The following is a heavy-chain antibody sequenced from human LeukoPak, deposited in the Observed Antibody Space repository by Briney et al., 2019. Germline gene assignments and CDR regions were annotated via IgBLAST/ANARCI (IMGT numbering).Heavy chain of an antibody. V-gene: IGHV1-46*01. J-gene: IGHJ5*02. CDR2: INPSGGST. CDR1: GYTFTSYY. Sequence: ASVKVSCKASGYTFTSYYMHWVRQAPGQGLEWMGIINPSGGSTSYARKFQGRVTMTRDTSTSTVYMELSSLRSEDTAVYYCAYSGAANWFDPWGQGTLVTVSS. D-gene: IGHD2-21*01. CDR3: AYSGAANWFDP.